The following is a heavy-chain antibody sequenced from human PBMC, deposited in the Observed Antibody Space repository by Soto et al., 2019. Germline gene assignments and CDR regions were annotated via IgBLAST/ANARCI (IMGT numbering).Heavy chain of an antibody. D-gene: IGHD3-22*01. CDR1: GFTFSSYW. V-gene: IGHV3-7*03. CDR2: IKQDGSEK. J-gene: IGHJ6*02. CDR3: ARAVIGHYYYYGMDV. Sequence: GGSLRLSCAASGFTFSSYWMSWVRQAPGKGLEWVANIKQDGSEKYYVDSVKGRFTISRDNAKNSLYLQMNSLRAEDTAVYYCARAVIGHYYYYGMDVWGQGTTVTVSS.